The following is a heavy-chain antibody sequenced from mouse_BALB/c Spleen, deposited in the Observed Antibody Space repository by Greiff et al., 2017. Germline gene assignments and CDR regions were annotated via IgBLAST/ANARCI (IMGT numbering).Heavy chain of an antibody. CDR1: GYAFTNYL. Sequence: VQLVESGAELVRPGTSVKVSCKASGYAFTNYLIEWVKQRPGQGLEWIGVINPGSGGTNYNEKFKGKATLTADKSSSTAYMQLSSLTSDDSAVYFCARSYRSYYFDYWGQGTTLTVSS. CDR3: ARSYRSYYFDY. D-gene: IGHD2-14*01. CDR2: INPGSGGT. V-gene: IGHV1-54*01. J-gene: IGHJ2*01.